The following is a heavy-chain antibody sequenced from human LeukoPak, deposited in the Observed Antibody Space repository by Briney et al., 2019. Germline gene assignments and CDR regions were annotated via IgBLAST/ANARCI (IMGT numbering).Heavy chain of an antibody. D-gene: IGHD1-1*01. Sequence: GGSLRLSCAASGFTVSSNHMSWVRQAPGKGLEWLSDISTSTNYTMYADSVKGRFTISRDNAKNSLYLQMNSLRVEDTAVYYCARGNPGPDYWGQGTLVTVSS. CDR3: ARGNPGPDY. CDR1: GFTVSSNH. J-gene: IGHJ4*02. V-gene: IGHV3-11*06. CDR2: ISTSTNYT.